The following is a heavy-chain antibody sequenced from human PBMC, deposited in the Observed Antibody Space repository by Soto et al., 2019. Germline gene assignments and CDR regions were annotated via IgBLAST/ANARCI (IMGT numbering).Heavy chain of an antibody. J-gene: IGHJ4*02. CDR3: ARDWGSSGWPN. V-gene: IGHV4-31*03. Sequence: KPSETLSLTCTVPGHSLSSGGYYWSWTRQHPGKGLEWVGYIYFTGSTLYNPSLKSRLAMSLDTSKNQFSLKLGSVTAADTAIYYCARDWGSSGWPNWGPGTLVTVSS. CDR1: GHSLSSGGYY. CDR2: IYFTGST. D-gene: IGHD6-19*01.